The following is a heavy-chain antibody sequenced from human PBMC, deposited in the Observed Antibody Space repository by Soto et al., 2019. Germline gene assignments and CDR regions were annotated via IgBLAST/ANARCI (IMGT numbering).Heavy chain of an antibody. CDR2: IKSRIDGETR. D-gene: IGHD3-10*01. CDR3: TADVPTQGVGEFDY. Sequence: EVQLVESGGGLVKPGGSLRLSCVGSGFTCSNAWMTWVRQAPGKGLEWVGRIKSRIDGETREYAAPVTDRFTISRDDSKNTVYLQVTGLKTEDTAIYYCTADVPTQGVGEFDYWGQGTLIAVSS. V-gene: IGHV3-15*01. J-gene: IGHJ4*02. CDR1: GFTCSNAW.